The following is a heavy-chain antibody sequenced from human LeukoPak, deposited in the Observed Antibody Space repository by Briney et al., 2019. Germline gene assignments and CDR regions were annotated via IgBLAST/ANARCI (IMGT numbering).Heavy chain of an antibody. CDR2: ISWNSGSI. Sequence: PGRSLRLCCAASGFTFDDYAMHWVRQAPGKGLEWVSGISWNSGSIGYADSVKGRFTISRDNAKNSLYLQMNSLRAEDTALYYCAKDIFTGIAAAGAIDYWGQGTAVTVSS. D-gene: IGHD6-13*01. V-gene: IGHV3-9*01. CDR3: AKDIFTGIAAAGAIDY. J-gene: IGHJ4*02. CDR1: GFTFDDYA.